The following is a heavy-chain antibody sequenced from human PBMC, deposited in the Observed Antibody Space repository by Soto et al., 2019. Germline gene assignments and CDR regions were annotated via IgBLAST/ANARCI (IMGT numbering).Heavy chain of an antibody. J-gene: IGHJ5*02. CDR2: ISAYNGNT. CDR3: ARDPGGGGYPERNWFDP. V-gene: IGHV1-18*04. D-gene: IGHD2-15*01. Sequence: QVQLVQSGAEVKKPGASVKVSCKASGYTFTSYGISWVRQAPGQGLEWMGWISAYNGNTNYAQKLQGRVTMTTDTSTSTAYMELRSLRSDDTTVYYCARDPGGGGYPERNWFDPWGQGTLVTVSS. CDR1: GYTFTSYG.